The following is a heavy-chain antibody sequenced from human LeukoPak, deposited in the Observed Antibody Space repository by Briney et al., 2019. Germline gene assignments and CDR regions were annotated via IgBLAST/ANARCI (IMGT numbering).Heavy chain of an antibody. Sequence: GGSLRPSCAASGFTFSSYWMSWVRQAPGKGLEWVANIKQDGSEKYYVDSVKGRFTISRDNAKNSLYLQMNSLRAEDTAVYYCARVRGIAVAGTPYYYYYGMDVWGQGTTVTVSS. CDR3: ARVRGIAVAGTPYYYYYGMDV. CDR2: IKQDGSEK. CDR1: GFTFSSYW. J-gene: IGHJ6*02. V-gene: IGHV3-7*01. D-gene: IGHD6-19*01.